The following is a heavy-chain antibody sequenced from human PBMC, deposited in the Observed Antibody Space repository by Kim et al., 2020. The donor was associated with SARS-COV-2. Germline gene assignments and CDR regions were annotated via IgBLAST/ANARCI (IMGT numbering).Heavy chain of an antibody. CDR1: GFTFSGFG. D-gene: IGHD1-26*01. V-gene: IGHV3-33*05. J-gene: IGHJ4*02. Sequence: GGSLRLSCAASGFTFSGFGMHWVRQALGKGLEWVAVISYDGSNKYYADSVKGRFTISRDNSKNTLYLQMNSLRAEDTAVYYCARGSASYTLKGFDYWGQG. CDR2: ISYDGSNK. CDR3: ARGSASYTLKGFDY.